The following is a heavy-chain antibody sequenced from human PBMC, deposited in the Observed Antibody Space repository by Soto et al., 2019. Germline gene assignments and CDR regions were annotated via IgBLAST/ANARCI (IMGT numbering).Heavy chain of an antibody. J-gene: IGHJ4*02. D-gene: IGHD3-10*01. V-gene: IGHV4-31*03. CDR2: IYYSGST. Sequence: PSETLSLTCTVSGGSISSGGYYWSWIRQHPGKGLEWIGYIYYSGSTYYNPSLKSRVTISVDTSKNQFSLKLSSVTAADTAVYYCARGQNYYGSGSSPSSLDSWGQGTLVTVSS. CDR1: GGSISSGGYY. CDR3: ARGQNYYGSGSSPSSLDS.